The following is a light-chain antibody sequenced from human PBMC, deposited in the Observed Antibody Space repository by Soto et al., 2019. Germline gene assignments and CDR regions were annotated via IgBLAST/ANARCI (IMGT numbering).Light chain of an antibody. CDR1: QSLSSIY. J-gene: IGKJ5*01. CDR2: GAS. Sequence: EIVLTPCPGALCQSPRERATLSCRASQSLSSIYVAWYQQKFGQPPRLLIYGASNRATGIPDRFSGSWSGTEFTLTISRLEPEDFAVYYCQQYGNAPSYTFGQGTRLEIK. V-gene: IGKV3-20*01. CDR3: QQYGNAPSYT.